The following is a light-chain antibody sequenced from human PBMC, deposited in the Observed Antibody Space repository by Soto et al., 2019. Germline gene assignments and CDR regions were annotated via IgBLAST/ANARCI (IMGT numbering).Light chain of an antibody. J-gene: IGKJ2*01. CDR1: QSVSSSY. CDR3: QQYGSSPHN. CDR2: GPS. Sequence: EIVWTQSPGTLSLSPGERATLSCRASQSVSSSYLAWYPHKPGQAPRLLIYGPSSRATGIPDRFSGSGSGTDFSLIISRLQPEDFAVYYCQQYGSSPHNVGQGTKLEIK. V-gene: IGKV3-20*01.